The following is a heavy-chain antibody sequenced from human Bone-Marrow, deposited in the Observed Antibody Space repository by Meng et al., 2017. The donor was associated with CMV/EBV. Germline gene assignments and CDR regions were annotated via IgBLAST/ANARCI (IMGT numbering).Heavy chain of an antibody. V-gene: IGHV3-21*01. D-gene: IGHD4-17*01. Sequence: GESLKISCAASGFTFSSYGMHWVRQAPGKGLEWVSSISSSSSYIYYADSLKGRFTISRDNAKNSLYLQMNSLRAEDTAVYYCARDPYGDYYFDYWGQGTLVTVSS. CDR2: ISSSSSYI. CDR1: GFTFSSYG. CDR3: ARDPYGDYYFDY. J-gene: IGHJ4*02.